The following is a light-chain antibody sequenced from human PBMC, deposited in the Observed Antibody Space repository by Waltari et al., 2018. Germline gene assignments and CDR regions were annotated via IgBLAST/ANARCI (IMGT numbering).Light chain of an antibody. CDR3: LQYNSYPWT. V-gene: IGKV1-5*03. J-gene: IGKJ1*01. Sequence: DIQITQSPSTLSPPAVGRLTITCRASQSIDSWLAWYQQKQGKGPKLLIVQASSLHSGVSSRFSGSGSGTDFTLTITSLQPDDFASYYCLQYNSYPWTFGQGTKVEVK. CDR1: QSIDSW. CDR2: QAS.